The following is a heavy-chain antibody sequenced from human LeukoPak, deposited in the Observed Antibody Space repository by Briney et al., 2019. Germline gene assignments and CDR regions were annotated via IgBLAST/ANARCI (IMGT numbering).Heavy chain of an antibody. Sequence: SETLSLTCAVYGGSFSGYYWSWIRQPPGKGLEWIGEINHSGSTSYNPSLKSRVTISVDTSKNQFSLKLSSVTAADTAVYYCARAPYYYDSSGYTYWGQGTLVTVSS. CDR2: INHSGST. V-gene: IGHV4-34*01. CDR1: GGSFSGYY. D-gene: IGHD3-22*01. CDR3: ARAPYYYDSSGYTY. J-gene: IGHJ4*02.